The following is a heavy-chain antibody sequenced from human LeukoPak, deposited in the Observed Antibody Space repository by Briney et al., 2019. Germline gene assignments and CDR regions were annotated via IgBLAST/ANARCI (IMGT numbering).Heavy chain of an antibody. D-gene: IGHD2-2*01. V-gene: IGHV5-51*01. CDR2: IYPGDSDT. CDR3: ARAEWDIVVVPPFFDY. CDR1: GYSFTSYW. Sequence: GESLKISCKGSGYSFTSYWIGWVRQMPGKGLEWMGIIYPGDSDTRYSPSFQGQVTISADKSISTAYLQWSSLKASDTAMYYCARAEWDIVVVPPFFDYWGQGTLVTVSS. J-gene: IGHJ4*02.